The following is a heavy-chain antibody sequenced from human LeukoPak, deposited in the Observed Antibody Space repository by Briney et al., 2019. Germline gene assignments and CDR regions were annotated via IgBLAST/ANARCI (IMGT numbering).Heavy chain of an antibody. J-gene: IGHJ6*03. D-gene: IGHD6-13*01. V-gene: IGHV4-4*07. CDR1: GGSLSSAY. CDR3: ARDWDYSSSWSPAYTDV. CDR2: IYTSGST. Sequence: SETLSLTCTLSGGSLSSAYWSWVRQPAGKGLEWIGRIYTSGSTNYNPSLKSRVTMSVDTSKNQFSLKLSSVTAADTAVYYCARDWDYSSSWSPAYTDVWGKGTTVTVSS.